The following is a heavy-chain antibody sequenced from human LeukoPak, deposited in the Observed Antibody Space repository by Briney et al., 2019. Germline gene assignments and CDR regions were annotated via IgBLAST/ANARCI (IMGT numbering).Heavy chain of an antibody. CDR2: INHSGST. D-gene: IGHD6-13*01. J-gene: IGHJ5*02. V-gene: IGHV4-34*01. CDR3: ARQAPRQLAAAGSRPKYNWFDP. Sequence: SETLSLTCAVYGGSFSDYYWSWIRQPPGKGLEWIGEINHSGSTNYNPSLKSRVTISVDTSKNQFSLKLSSVTAADTAVYYCARQAPRQLAAAGSRPKYNWFDPWGQGTLVTVSS. CDR1: GGSFSDYY.